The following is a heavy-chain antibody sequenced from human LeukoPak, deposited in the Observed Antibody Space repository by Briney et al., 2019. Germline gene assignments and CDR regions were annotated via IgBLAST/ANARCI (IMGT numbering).Heavy chain of an antibody. CDR2: INSDESNT. CDR3: ARGGGTGDWFDP. V-gene: IGHV3-74*03. J-gene: IGHJ5*02. Sequence: GGSLRLSRAASGLTFSPYWMHWVRQAPGKGLVWVSRINSDESNTEYADSVKGRFTISRDNAKNTLYLQMNSLRVEDTAVYYCARGGGTGDWFDPWGQGTLVTVSS. CDR1: GLTFSPYW. D-gene: IGHD1-14*01.